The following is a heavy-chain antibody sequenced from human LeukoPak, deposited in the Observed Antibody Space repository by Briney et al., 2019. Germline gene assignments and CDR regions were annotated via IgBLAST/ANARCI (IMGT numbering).Heavy chain of an antibody. CDR2: ISAYNGNT. Sequence: ASVKVSCKASGYTFTSYGISWVRQAPGQGLEWMGWISAYNGNTNYAQKLQGRVTMTTDTSTSTAYMELRSLRSDDTAVYYCARVVLRFLEWLLPDYYYYGMDVWGQGTTVTVSS. D-gene: IGHD3-3*01. V-gene: IGHV1-18*01. CDR1: GYTFTSYG. J-gene: IGHJ6*02. CDR3: ARVVLRFLEWLLPDYYYYGMDV.